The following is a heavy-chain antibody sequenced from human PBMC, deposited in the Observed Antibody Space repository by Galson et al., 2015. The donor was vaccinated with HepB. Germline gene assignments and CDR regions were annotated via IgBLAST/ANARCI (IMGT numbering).Heavy chain of an antibody. J-gene: IGHJ4*02. CDR1: GFTFSSYA. CDR3: ASRRDGYNEG. Sequence: SLRLSCAASGFTFSSYAMHWVRQAPGKGLEWVAVISYDGSNKYYADSVKGRFTISRDNSKNTLYLQMNSLRAEDTAVYYCASRRDGYNEGWGQGTLVTVSS. CDR2: ISYDGSNK. D-gene: IGHD5-24*01. V-gene: IGHV3-30*04.